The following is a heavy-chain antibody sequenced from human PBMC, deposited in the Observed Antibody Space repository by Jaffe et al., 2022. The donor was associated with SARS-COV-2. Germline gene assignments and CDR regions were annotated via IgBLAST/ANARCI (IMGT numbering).Heavy chain of an antibody. J-gene: IGHJ6*03. CDR2: INSDGSST. Sequence: EVQLVESGGGLVQPGGSLRLSCAASGFTFSSYWMHWVRQAPGKGLVWVSRINSDGSSTSYADSVKGRFTISRDNAKNTLYLQMNSLRAEDTAVYYCARDRKVVPAANIPPGSYYYYYYMDVWGKGTTVTVSS. V-gene: IGHV3-74*01. D-gene: IGHD2-2*01. CDR3: ARDRKVVPAANIPPGSYYYYYYMDV. CDR1: GFTFSSYW.